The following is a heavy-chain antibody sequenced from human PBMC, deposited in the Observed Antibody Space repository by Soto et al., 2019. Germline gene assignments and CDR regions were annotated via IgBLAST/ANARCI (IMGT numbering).Heavy chain of an antibody. CDR2: IYYSGST. CDR1: GGSISSYY. CDR3: ARQYDVLRYFDWLLYGTYSHAFDI. V-gene: IGHV4-59*06. D-gene: IGHD3-9*01. J-gene: IGHJ3*02. Sequence: SETLSLTCTVSGGSISSYYWSWIRQHPGKGLEWIGYIYYSGSTYYNPSLKSRVTISVDTSKNQFSLKLSSVTAADTAVYYCARQYDVLRYFDWLLYGTYSHAFDIWGQGTMVPVSS.